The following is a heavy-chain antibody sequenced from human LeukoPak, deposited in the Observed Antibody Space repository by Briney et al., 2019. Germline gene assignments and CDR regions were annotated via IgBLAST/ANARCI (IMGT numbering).Heavy chain of an antibody. Sequence: GGSLRLSCAASGFTFSSYAMSRVRQAPGKGLEWVSAFSGSGGSTYYADSVKGRFTISRDNSKNTLYLQMNSLRAEDTAVYYCAKGYYDSSGYYYPEIGYWGQGTLVTVSS. CDR2: FSGSGGST. CDR1: GFTFSSYA. CDR3: AKGYYDSSGYYYPEIGY. J-gene: IGHJ4*02. V-gene: IGHV3-23*01. D-gene: IGHD3-22*01.